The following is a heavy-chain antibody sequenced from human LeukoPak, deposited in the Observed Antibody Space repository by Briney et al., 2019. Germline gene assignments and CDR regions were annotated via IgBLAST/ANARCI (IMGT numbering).Heavy chain of an antibody. V-gene: IGHV3-30*18. CDR3: AKDSGVGSSWYPNWFDP. D-gene: IGHD6-13*01. J-gene: IGHJ5*02. Sequence: GGSLRLSCAASGFTFSSYGMHWVRQAPGKGLEWVAIISYDGSDKFFADSVKGRFNISRDNSKNTLYLQMNSLRAEDTAVYYCAKDSGVGSSWYPNWFDPWGQGTLVTVSS. CDR2: ISYDGSDK. CDR1: GFTFSSYG.